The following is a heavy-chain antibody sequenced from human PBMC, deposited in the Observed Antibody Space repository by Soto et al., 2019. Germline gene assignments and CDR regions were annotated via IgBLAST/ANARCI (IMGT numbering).Heavy chain of an antibody. Sequence: VSGPTLVNPTQTLTLTCTFSAFSLSTKGVGVGWIRQPPGKPLEWLAVIYWNVDKRYTASCKSRLSISKVAPKSQVGRTNTSMDPVETATSYSVHTVMVHPITEGRYLGYWGTGILGTASS. V-gene: IGHV2-5*01. CDR2: IYWNVDK. CDR3: VHTVMVHPITEGRYLGY. D-gene: IGHD2-8*01. J-gene: IGHJ4*03. CDR1: AFSLSTKGVG.